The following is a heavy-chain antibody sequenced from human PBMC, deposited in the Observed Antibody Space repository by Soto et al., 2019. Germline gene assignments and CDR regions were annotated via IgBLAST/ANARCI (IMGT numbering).Heavy chain of an antibody. CDR1: GFTFDDYA. Sequence: PGGSLRLSCAASGFTFDDYAMHWVRQAPGKGLEWVSGISWNSGSIGYADSVKGRFTISRDNAKNSLYLQMNSLRAEDTALYYCAKDQRWLQSEPLFDYWGQGTLVTVSS. CDR3: AKDQRWLQSEPLFDY. V-gene: IGHV3-9*01. J-gene: IGHJ4*02. D-gene: IGHD5-12*01. CDR2: ISWNSGSI.